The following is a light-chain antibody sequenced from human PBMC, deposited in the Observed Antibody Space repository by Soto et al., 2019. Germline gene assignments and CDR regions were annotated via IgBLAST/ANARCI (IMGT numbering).Light chain of an antibody. CDR3: QQYNNWWP. J-gene: IGKJ1*01. V-gene: IGKV3-15*01. CDR2: GAS. Sequence: EIVMTQSPATLSVSPGERATLSCSASQSVSNNVAWYQKKPGQAPRLLLYGASTRAAGIPARFSGSGSGTELTLTISSLQSDDFAFYYCQQYNNWWPFGQGTRVDIK. CDR1: QSVSNN.